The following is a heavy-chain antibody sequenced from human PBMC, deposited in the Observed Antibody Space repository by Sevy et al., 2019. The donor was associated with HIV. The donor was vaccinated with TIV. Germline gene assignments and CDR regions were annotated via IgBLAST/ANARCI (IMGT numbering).Heavy chain of an antibody. Sequence: GGSLRLSCAASGFTFSSYAMSWVRQAPGKGLEWVSVISGSGGSTYYADSVKGRFIISRDNSKNTLYLQMNSLRAEDTAVYYCAKVDSSGWYSKGAGDWFDPWGQGTLVTVSS. CDR2: ISGSGGST. CDR1: GFTFSSYA. J-gene: IGHJ5*02. CDR3: AKVDSSGWYSKGAGDWFDP. V-gene: IGHV3-23*01. D-gene: IGHD6-19*01.